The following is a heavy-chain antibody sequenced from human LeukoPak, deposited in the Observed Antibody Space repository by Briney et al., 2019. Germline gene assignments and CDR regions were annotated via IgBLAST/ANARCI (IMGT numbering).Heavy chain of an antibody. D-gene: IGHD4-23*01. Sequence: SETLSLTCTVSGGSISSYYWSWIRQPAGKGLEWIGRIYTSGSTNYNPSLKSRVTMSVDTSKNQFSLKLSSVTAADTAVYYCARYSCYGGNSHFGYWGQGTLVTVSS. CDR3: ARYSCYGGNSHFGY. V-gene: IGHV4-4*07. J-gene: IGHJ4*02. CDR2: IYTSGST. CDR1: GGSISSYY.